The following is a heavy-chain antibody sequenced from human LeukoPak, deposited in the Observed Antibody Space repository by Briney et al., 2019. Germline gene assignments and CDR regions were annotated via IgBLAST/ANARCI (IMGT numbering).Heavy chain of an antibody. V-gene: IGHV1-69*13. J-gene: IGHJ4*02. Sequence: SVTVSCTASGGTFSSYAISWVRQAPGQGLEWMGGIIPIFGTANYAQKFQGRVTITADESTSTAYMELSSLRSEDTAVYYCARDSVWASGGAFDYWGQGTLVTVSS. CDR1: GGTFSSYA. CDR2: IIPIFGTA. CDR3: ARDSVWASGGAFDY. D-gene: IGHD3-16*01.